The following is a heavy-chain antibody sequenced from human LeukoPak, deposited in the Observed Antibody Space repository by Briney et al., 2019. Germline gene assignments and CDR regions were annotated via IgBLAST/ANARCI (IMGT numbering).Heavy chain of an antibody. CDR3: AIHTSGWYPYFDY. CDR2: IYYSGGT. CDR1: GGSISSYH. D-gene: IGHD6-19*01. V-gene: IGHV4-59*01. J-gene: IGHJ4*02. Sequence: SETLSLTCTVSGGSISSYHWSWVRQPPGKGLEWIGYIYYSGGTNYNPSLKSRVTISVDTSKNQFSLKLGSVTAADTAVYYCAIHTSGWYPYFDYWGQGTLVTVSS.